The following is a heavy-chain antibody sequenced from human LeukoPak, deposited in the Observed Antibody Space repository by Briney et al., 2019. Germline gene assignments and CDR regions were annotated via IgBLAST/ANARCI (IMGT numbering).Heavy chain of an antibody. Sequence: KSSETLPLTRTVSGGSISYYYWSWIRQPAGKGLEWIGRISTSGSTNCNPSLKSRVTMSVDTSKNQFSLKLSSVTAADTAVYYCARGDDSSGQGYWGQGALVTVSS. D-gene: IGHD3-22*01. V-gene: IGHV4-4*07. J-gene: IGHJ4*02. CDR2: ISTSGST. CDR3: ARGDDSSGQGY. CDR1: GGSISYYY.